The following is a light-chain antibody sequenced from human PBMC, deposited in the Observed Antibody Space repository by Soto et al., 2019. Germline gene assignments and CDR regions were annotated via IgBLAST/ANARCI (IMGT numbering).Light chain of an antibody. CDR1: QDINNY. CDR2: AAS. V-gene: IGKV1-17*03. Sequence: DIQMTQSPSAMSASVGDRVTITCRASQDINNYLAWFQQKPGKVPQRLIYAASTLQSGVPSRFSGSGSGTEFTLTSSSLQPEDVATYYCLQHKSYPLTFGGGTKVEIK. CDR3: LQHKSYPLT. J-gene: IGKJ4*01.